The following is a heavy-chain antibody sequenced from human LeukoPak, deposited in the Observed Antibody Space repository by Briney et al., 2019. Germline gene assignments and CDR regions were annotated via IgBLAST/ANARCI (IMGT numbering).Heavy chain of an antibody. Sequence: GGSLRLSCAASGFTFDDYGMSWIRQPPGKGLEWVSGINWNGGSTGYADSVKGRFTISRDNAKNSLYLQMNSLRAEDTALYYCARDFGRRAYYYYYYMDVWGEGTTVTVSS. D-gene: IGHD2-15*01. CDR3: ARDFGRRAYYYYYYMDV. CDR1: GFTFDDYG. V-gene: IGHV3-20*04. CDR2: INWNGGST. J-gene: IGHJ6*03.